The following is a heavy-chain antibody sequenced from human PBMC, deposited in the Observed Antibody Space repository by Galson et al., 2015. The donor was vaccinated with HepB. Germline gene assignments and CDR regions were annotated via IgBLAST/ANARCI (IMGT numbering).Heavy chain of an antibody. D-gene: IGHD3-22*01. CDR2: INGGNGNT. Sequence: SVKVSCKASGYTFTAYTLNWVRQAPGQRLEWMGWINGGNGNTRYSQKFQGRVTMTRDPSASTAYMELSSLRSEDTAVYYCARGDQGYYDNSGYYWGQGTLVTVSS. CDR3: ARGDQGYYDNSGYY. CDR1: GYTFTAYT. V-gene: IGHV1-3*01. J-gene: IGHJ4*02.